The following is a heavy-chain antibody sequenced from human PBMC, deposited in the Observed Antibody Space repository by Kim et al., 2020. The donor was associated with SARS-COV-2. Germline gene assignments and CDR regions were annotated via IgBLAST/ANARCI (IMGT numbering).Heavy chain of an antibody. CDR1: GFAFRGQA. Sequence: GGSLRLSCVASGFAFRGQAMIWVRQAPGKGLEWVSEIGGGGTGTTYYAESVKGRFTISRDDSKNTLYLQMNSLRAEDTAVYFCVKGTAYISGWFFWLDPWGHGTLVTVSS. CDR2: IGGGGTGTT. CDR3: VKGTAYISGWFFWLDP. D-gene: IGHD6-19*01. V-gene: IGHV3-23*01. J-gene: IGHJ5*02.